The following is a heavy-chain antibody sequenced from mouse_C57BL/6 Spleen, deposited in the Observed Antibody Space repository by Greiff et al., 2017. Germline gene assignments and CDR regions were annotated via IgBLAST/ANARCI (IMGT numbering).Heavy chain of an antibody. Sequence: EVHLVESGEGLVKPGGSLKLSCAASGFTFSSYAMSWVRQTPEKRLEWVAYISSGGDYIYYADTVKGRFTISRDHARNTLYLQMSSLKSEDTTMYYCTREGSTISDYWGQGTTLTVSS. CDR2: ISSGGDYI. J-gene: IGHJ2*01. V-gene: IGHV5-9-1*02. D-gene: IGHD1-1*02. CDR3: TREGSTISDY. CDR1: GFTFSSYA.